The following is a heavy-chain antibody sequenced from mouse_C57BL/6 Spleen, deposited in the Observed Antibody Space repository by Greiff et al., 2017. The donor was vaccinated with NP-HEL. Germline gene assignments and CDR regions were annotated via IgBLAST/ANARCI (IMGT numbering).Heavy chain of an antibody. J-gene: IGHJ2*01. D-gene: IGHD2-4*01. CDR2: INPSSGYT. V-gene: IGHV1-7*01. Sequence: QVHVKQSGAELAKPGASVKLSCKASGYTFTSYWMHWVKQRPGQGLEWIGYINPSSGYTKYNQKFKDKATLTADKSSSTAYMQLSSLTYEDSAVYYCARRIYYDYDGPYYFDYWGQGTTLTVSS. CDR1: GYTFTSYW. CDR3: ARRIYYDYDGPYYFDY.